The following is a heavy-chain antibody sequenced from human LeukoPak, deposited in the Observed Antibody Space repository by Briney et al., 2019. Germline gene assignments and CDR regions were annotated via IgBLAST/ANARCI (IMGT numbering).Heavy chain of an antibody. CDR2: IRYDGSNK. D-gene: IGHD5-18*01. J-gene: IGHJ4*02. CDR1: GFTFSSYW. CDR3: AKDRRGYSYGYLFDY. Sequence: GGSLRLSCAASGFTFSSYWMSWVRQAPGKGLEWVAFIRYDGSNKYYADSVKGRFTISRDNSKNTLYLQMNSLRAEDTAVYYCAKDRRGYSYGYLFDYWGQGTLVTVSS. V-gene: IGHV3-30*02.